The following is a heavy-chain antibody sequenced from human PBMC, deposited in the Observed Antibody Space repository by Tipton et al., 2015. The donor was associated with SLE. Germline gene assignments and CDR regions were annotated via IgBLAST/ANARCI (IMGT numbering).Heavy chain of an antibody. D-gene: IGHD6-6*01. CDR1: GGSVSSGSYY. J-gene: IGHJ3*02. CDR2: IYYSGST. Sequence: TLSLTCTVSGGSVSSGSYYWSWIRQPPGKGLEWIGYIYYSGSTNYNPSLKSRVTISVDTSKNQFSPKLSSVTAADTAVYYCARSARPRRIDIWGQGTMVTVSS. V-gene: IGHV4-61*01. CDR3: ARSARPRRIDI.